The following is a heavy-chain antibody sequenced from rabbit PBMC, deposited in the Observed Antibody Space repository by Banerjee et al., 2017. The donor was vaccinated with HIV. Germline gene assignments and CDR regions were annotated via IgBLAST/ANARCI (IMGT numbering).Heavy chain of an antibody. V-gene: IGHV1S45*01. D-gene: IGHD4-1*01. CDR2: INAGSRGGT. Sequence: QEQVEESGGGLVKPEGSLTLTCKASGFSFSNGYVMCWVRQAPGKGLEWIACINAGSRGGTWYASWAKGRFTITRSTSLNTVTLQLNSLTAADTATYFCARDLAGVIGWNFNLWGPGTLVTVS. J-gene: IGHJ4*01. CDR3: ARDLAGVIGWNFNL. CDR1: GFSFSNGYV.